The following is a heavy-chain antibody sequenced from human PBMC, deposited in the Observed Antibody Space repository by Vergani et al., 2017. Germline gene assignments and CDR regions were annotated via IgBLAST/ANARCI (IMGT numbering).Heavy chain of an antibody. Sequence: QITLKESGPTLIKPTQNLTLTCTFSGFSLDTGGVGVGWIRQPPGKGLEWVALIYWNDDKRYSSSLKPRLILTKDTSKNQVVLTLTNVVPADTATNYCARLSKHRGYWVGESRFDPWGQGTLVTVS. D-gene: IGHD3-16*01. CDR1: GFSLDTGGVG. CDR3: ARLSKHRGYWVGESRFDP. CDR2: IYWNDDK. J-gene: IGHJ5*02. V-gene: IGHV2-5*01.